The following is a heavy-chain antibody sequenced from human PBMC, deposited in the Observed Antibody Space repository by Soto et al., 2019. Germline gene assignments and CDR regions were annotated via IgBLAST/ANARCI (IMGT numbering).Heavy chain of an antibody. CDR2: ISGSGGST. CDR3: AKVPVAGTSAYYFDY. J-gene: IGHJ4*02. V-gene: IGHV3-23*01. Sequence: GGSLRLSCAAYGFSLSSYDRRGVRQAPGKGLEWVSAISGSGGSTYYADSVKGRFTISRDNSKNTLYLQMNSLRAEDTAVYYCAKVPVAGTSAYYFDYWGQGP. D-gene: IGHD6-19*01. CDR1: GFSLSSYD.